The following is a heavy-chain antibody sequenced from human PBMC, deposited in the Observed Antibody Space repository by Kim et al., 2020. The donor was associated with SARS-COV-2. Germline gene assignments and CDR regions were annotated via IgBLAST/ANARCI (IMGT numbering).Heavy chain of an antibody. CDR1: GFTFSSFV. J-gene: IGHJ6*01. V-gene: IGHV3-23*01. CDR2: IGAGGATT. CDR3: ARHRAQYGSRRYF. Sequence: GGSLRLSCEASGFTFSSFVTRWVRQAPGRGLEWVSTIGAGGATTYYADSVKGRFTISRDNSKNTLFLQMNSLRAEDTAVYYCARHRAQYGSRRYFWG. D-gene: IGHD3-10*01.